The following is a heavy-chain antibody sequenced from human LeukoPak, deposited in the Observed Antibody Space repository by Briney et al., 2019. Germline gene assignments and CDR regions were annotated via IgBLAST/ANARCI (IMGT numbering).Heavy chain of an antibody. V-gene: IGHV4-4*02. CDR1: GGSISSSNW. Sequence: SSGTLSLTCAVSGGSISSSNWWSWVRQPPGQGLEWIGEIYHSGSTNYNPSLKSRVTISVDTSKNQFSLKLSSVTAADTAVYYCARRYDFWSGYYLFDYWGQGTLVTVSS. D-gene: IGHD3-3*01. J-gene: IGHJ4*02. CDR2: IYHSGST. CDR3: ARRYDFWSGYYLFDY.